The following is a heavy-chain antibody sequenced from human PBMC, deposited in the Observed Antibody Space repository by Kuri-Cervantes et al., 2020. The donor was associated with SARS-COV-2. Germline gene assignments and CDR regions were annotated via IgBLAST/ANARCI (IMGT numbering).Heavy chain of an antibody. Sequence: SETLSLTCTVSGASISSSNYCWGWIRQPPGKGLEWIGTIFYSGSTYYNPSLKSRVTISVDTSKNQFSLKLSSVTAADTAVYYCARQFYYDFWSGNYFDYWGQGALVTVSS. CDR3: ARQFYYDFWSGNYFDY. D-gene: IGHD3-3*01. CDR2: IFYSGST. CDR1: GASISSSNYC. J-gene: IGHJ4*02. V-gene: IGHV4-39*01.